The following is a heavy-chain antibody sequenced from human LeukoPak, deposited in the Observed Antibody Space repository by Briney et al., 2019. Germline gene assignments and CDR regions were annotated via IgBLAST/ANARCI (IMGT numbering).Heavy chain of an antibody. CDR2: ISGSGGST. J-gene: IGHJ4*02. V-gene: IGHV3-23*01. CDR3: AKGGEYQLPGDY. D-gene: IGHD2-2*01. Sequence: GGSLRLSCAASGFIFSSYAMSWVRQAPGKGLEWVSAISGSGGSTYYADSVKGRFTISRDNSKDTLYLQMNSLRAEDTAVYYCAKGGEYQLPGDYWGQGTLVTVSS. CDR1: GFIFSSYA.